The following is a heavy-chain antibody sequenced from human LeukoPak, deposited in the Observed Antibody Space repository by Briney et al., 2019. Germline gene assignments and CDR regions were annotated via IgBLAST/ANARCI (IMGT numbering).Heavy chain of an antibody. V-gene: IGHV3-30*03. CDR1: GFTFSSYG. CDR2: ISYDGSNK. D-gene: IGHD3-16*01. CDR3: VRDYVYAFDI. J-gene: IGHJ3*02. Sequence: GGSLRLSCAASGFTFSSYGMHWVRQAPGKGLEWVAVISYDGSNKYYADSVKGRFTISRDNSKNTLYLQMNSLRAEDTAVYYCVRDYVYAFDIWGQGTMVTVSS.